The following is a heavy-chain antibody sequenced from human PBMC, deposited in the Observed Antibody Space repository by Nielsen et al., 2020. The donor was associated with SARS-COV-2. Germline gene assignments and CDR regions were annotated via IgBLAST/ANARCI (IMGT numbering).Heavy chain of an antibody. CDR2: INAGNGDT. CDR1: GYTFTSFP. J-gene: IGHJ5*02. V-gene: IGHV1-3*01. D-gene: IGHD5-18*01. CDR3: ARDEYNYGYNWFDT. Sequence: ASVKVSCKASGYTFTSFPMYWVRQAPGQRLEWMGWINAGNGDTKYSQKFQDRVTITRDTSATTAYMDLSRLRSDDTAVYYCARDEYNYGYNWFDTWGQGTLVTVSS.